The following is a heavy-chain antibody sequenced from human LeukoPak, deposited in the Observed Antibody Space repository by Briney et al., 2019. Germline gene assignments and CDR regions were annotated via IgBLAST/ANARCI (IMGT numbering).Heavy chain of an antibody. Sequence: GGSLRLSCTATGFIFKDFDFHWVRQGPGDGLDWVAAIGIGGDTHYSGSVKGRFTISREDVKNSLFLHMNNLRAGDTAVYYCARDRFGMDVWGRGTTVIVSS. CDR2: IGIGGDT. J-gene: IGHJ6*02. V-gene: IGHV3-13*01. CDR1: GFIFKDFD. CDR3: ARDRFGMDV.